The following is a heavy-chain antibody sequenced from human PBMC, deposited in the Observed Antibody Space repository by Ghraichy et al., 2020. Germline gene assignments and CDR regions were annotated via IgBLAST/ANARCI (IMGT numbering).Heavy chain of an antibody. CDR1: GFSLSTSGVG. V-gene: IGHV2-5*01. D-gene: IGHD2-15*01. CDR3: ARTTGYCSGGSCYFDYYYYYYMDV. CDR2: IYWNDDK. Sequence: SGPTLVKPTQTLTLTCTFSGFSLSTSGVGVGWIRQPPGKALEWLALIYWNDDKRYSPSLKSRLTITKDTSKNQVVLTMTNMDPVDTATYYCARTTGYCSGGSCYFDYYYYYYMDVWGKGTTVTVSS. J-gene: IGHJ6*03.